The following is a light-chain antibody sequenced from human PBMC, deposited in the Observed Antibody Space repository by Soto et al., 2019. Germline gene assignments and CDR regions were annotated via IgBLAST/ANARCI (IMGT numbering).Light chain of an antibody. CDR2: DAS. J-gene: IGKJ1*01. CDR1: QSVRSY. V-gene: IGKV3-11*01. CDR3: QQRSNWPPTWT. Sequence: EIVLTQSPATLPLSPGERATLSCRASQSVRSYLAWYQQKPGQAPRLVIFDASNRATGIPARFSGSGSGTDFTLIISDIEPEDFAVYYCQQRSNWPPTWTFGQGTKVEIK.